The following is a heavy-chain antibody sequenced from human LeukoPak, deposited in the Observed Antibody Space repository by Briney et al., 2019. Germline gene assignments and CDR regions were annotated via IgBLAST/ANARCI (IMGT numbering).Heavy chain of an antibody. Sequence: SETLSLTCTVSGGSISSSSYFWAWIRQPPGKGLDWIGTIYYSGNTYYNPSLKSRVTMSVDTSKNQFSLNLSPVTAADTALYYCARQLSSTSYYEWGQGTLVTVSS. D-gene: IGHD2-2*01. J-gene: IGHJ4*02. CDR1: GGSISSSSYF. CDR3: ARQLSSTSYYE. V-gene: IGHV4-39*01. CDR2: IYYSGNT.